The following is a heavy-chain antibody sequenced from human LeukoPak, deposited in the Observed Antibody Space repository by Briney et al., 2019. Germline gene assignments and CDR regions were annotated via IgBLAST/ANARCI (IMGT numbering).Heavy chain of an antibody. V-gene: IGHV3-53*01. CDR2: IYSGGST. D-gene: IGHD3-22*01. CDR3: ARGTYYYDHYYYGMDD. Sequence: PGGSLRLSCAASGFTVSSNYMSWVRQAPGKGLEWVSVIYSGGSTYYADSVKGRFTISRDNSKNTLYLQMNSLRAEDTAVYYCARGTYYYDHYYYGMDDWGQGTTVTVSS. J-gene: IGHJ6*02. CDR1: GFTVSSNY.